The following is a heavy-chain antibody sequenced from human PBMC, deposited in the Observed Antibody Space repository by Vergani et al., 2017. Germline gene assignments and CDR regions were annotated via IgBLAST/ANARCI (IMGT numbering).Heavy chain of an antibody. J-gene: IGHJ4*02. CDR3: ARGQWLPTLSFDY. CDR2: INPTSGGK. D-gene: IGHD6-19*01. CDR1: GYTFTGYY. V-gene: IGHV1-2*02. Sequence: QVQLVQSGAEVKKPGASVKVSCKASGYTFTGYYMHWVRQAPGQGLEWMGWINPTSGGKNYAQKFQGRVTMTRDTSISTAYMELSRLRSDDTAVYYWARGQWLPTLSFDYWGQGTLVTVSS.